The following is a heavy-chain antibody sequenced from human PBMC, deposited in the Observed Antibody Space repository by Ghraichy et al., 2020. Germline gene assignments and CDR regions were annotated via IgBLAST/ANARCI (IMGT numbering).Heavy chain of an antibody. CDR1: GFTFSSYG. D-gene: IGHD2-21*02. J-gene: IGHJ4*02. CDR3: AKEPLDCGGDCYPFDY. Sequence: GGSLRLSCAASGFTFSSYGMHWVRQAPGKGLEWVAVISYDGRNKYYADSVKGRFTISRDNSKNTLYLQMNSRRAEDTAVYYCAKEPLDCGGDCYPFDYWGQGTLVTVSS. CDR2: ISYDGRNK. V-gene: IGHV3-30*18.